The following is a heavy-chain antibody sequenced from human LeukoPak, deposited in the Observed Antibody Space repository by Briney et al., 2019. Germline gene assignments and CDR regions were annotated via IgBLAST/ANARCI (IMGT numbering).Heavy chain of an antibody. CDR3: ARILDSAWGELGY. D-gene: IGHD6-19*01. CDR1: GDSISSFY. Sequence: SETLSLTCTVSGDSISSFYWSWIRQPAGKGLEWIGHIYTSGSTNYSPSLKSRVTMSVDTSKNQFSLKLSSVTAADTAVYYCARILDSAWGELGYWGQGTLVTVSS. V-gene: IGHV4-4*07. CDR2: IYTSGST. J-gene: IGHJ4*02.